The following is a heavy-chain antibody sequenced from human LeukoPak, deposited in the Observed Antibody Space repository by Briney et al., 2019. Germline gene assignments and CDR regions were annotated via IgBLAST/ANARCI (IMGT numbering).Heavy chain of an antibody. J-gene: IGHJ4*02. CDR1: GGSITTTNF. D-gene: IGHD3-22*01. CDR2: ISLRGRT. CDR3: ARAFVYYDRPHMRN. Sequence: SETLSLTCGVSGGSITTTNFWSWVRQPPGGGLEWIGEISLRGRTQYNPSLKSRVNISIDESKNHLYLSLASVTAADTAVYYCARAFVYYDRPHMRNWGQGTLVTVSS. V-gene: IGHV4-4*02.